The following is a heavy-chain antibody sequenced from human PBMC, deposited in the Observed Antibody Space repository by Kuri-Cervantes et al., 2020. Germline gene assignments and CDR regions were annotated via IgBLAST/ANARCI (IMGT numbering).Heavy chain of an antibody. CDR2: INHSGST. D-gene: IGHD3-10*01. Sequence: GSLRLSCTVSGGSISSSSYYWSWIRQPPGKGLEWIGEINHSGSTNYNPSLKSRVTISVDTSKNQFSLKLSSVTAADTAVYYCARVGTRYSGWGQGTLVTVSS. CDR1: GGSISSSSYY. CDR3: ARVGTRYSG. J-gene: IGHJ4*02. V-gene: IGHV4-39*07.